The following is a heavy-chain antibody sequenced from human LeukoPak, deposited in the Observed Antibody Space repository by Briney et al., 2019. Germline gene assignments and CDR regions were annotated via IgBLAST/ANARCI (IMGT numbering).Heavy chain of an antibody. D-gene: IGHD6-13*01. CDR3: ARESTSWSFEY. CDR2: ISVYNGNT. CDR1: GYTFSRYG. V-gene: IGHV1-18*01. J-gene: IGHJ4*02. Sequence: ASVKVSCKASGYTFSRYGINWVRQAPGQGFEWMGWISVYNGNTDYSQRLQGRITMTADTSTSTAFMELTSLRSDDTAVYFCARESTSWSFEYWGQGTLVTVSS.